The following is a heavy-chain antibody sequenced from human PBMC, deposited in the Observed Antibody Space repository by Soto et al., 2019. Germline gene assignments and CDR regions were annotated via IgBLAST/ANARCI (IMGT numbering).Heavy chain of an antibody. CDR1: GYTFTSYG. CDR3: ARVNYYDSSGYQAWFDP. V-gene: IGHV1-18*01. CDR2: ISAYNGNT. Sequence: SCKASGYTFTSYGISWVRQAPGQGLEWMGWISAYNGNTNYAQKLQGRVTMTTDTSTSTAYMELRSLRSDDTAVYYCARVNYYDSSGYQAWFDPWGQGTLVTVSS. D-gene: IGHD3-22*01. J-gene: IGHJ5*02.